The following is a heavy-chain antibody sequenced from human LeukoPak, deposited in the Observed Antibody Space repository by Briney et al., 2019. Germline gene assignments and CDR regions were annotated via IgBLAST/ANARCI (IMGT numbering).Heavy chain of an antibody. D-gene: IGHD3-10*01. J-gene: IGHJ4*02. Sequence: PGGSLRLSCAASGFTFSSYSMNWVRKAPGKALEWVSSISSSSSYIYYADSVKGRFTISRDNAKNSLYLQMNSLRAEDTAVYYCAGDHNRCYGLKNYYGSGSYSDYWGQGTLVTVSS. CDR3: AGDHNRCYGLKNYYGSGSYSDY. V-gene: IGHV3-21*01. CDR1: GFTFSSYS. CDR2: ISSSSSYI.